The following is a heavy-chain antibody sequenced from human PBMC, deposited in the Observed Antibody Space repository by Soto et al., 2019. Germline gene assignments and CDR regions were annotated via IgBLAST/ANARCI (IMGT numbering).Heavy chain of an antibody. CDR1: GFTFSSYG. CDR3: ARDYLYYDFWSGYPKEGYYFDY. J-gene: IGHJ4*02. D-gene: IGHD3-3*01. V-gene: IGHV3-33*01. CDR2: IWYDGSNK. Sequence: PGGSLRLSCAASGFTFSSYGMHWVRQAPGKGLEWVAVIWYDGSNKYYADSVKGRFTISRDNSKNTLYLQMNSLRAEDTAVYYCARDYLYYDFWSGYPKEGYYFDYWGQGTLVTVSS.